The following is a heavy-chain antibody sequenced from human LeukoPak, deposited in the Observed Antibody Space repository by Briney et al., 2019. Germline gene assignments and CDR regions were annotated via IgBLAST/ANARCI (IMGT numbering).Heavy chain of an antibody. D-gene: IGHD3-3*01. Sequence: GGSLRLSCTASGFSFGDYAMSWVRQAPGKGLEGVGFIRSKAYGWTTEYAASVKDRFTISRDDSKSIAYLQMNSLKTEDTAVYYCTREKYYDFWSASNWGQGTLVTVPS. J-gene: IGHJ4*02. CDR1: GFSFGDYA. CDR3: TREKYYDFWSASN. V-gene: IGHV3-49*04. CDR2: IRSKAYGWTT.